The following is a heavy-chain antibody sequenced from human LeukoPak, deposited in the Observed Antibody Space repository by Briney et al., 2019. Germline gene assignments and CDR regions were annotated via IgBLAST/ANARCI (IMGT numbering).Heavy chain of an antibody. J-gene: IGHJ3*02. V-gene: IGHV3-30*02. CDR3: ARGASWIQLWQDDAFDI. D-gene: IGHD5-18*01. CDR2: IWFDGSNE. CDR1: GFTFSHYG. Sequence: GGSLRLSCAASGFTFSHYGIHWVRQTPGKGLEWVAFIWFDGSNEYYAESVKGRFTISRDNSNNTLYLQMKSLRTEDTAVYYCARGASWIQLWQDDAFDIWGQGTMVTVSS.